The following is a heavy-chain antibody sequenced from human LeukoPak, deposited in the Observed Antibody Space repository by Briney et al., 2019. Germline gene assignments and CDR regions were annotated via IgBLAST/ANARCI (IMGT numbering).Heavy chain of an antibody. D-gene: IGHD1-1*01. Sequence: GGSLRLSCAASGFTFSSYSMNWVRQAPGKGLEWVSYISGSSTIYYADSVKGRFTISRDNAKNSLYLQMNSLRAEDTAVYYCAGLLVYNNGFDYWGQGTLVTVSS. V-gene: IGHV3-48*04. CDR3: AGLLVYNNGFDY. CDR1: GFTFSSYS. J-gene: IGHJ4*02. CDR2: ISGSSTI.